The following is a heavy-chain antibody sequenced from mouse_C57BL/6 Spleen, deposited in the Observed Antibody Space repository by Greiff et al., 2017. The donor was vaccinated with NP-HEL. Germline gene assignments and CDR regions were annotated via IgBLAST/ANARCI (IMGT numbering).Heavy chain of an antibody. Sequence: QVQLKESGAEMARPGASVKLSCKASGYTFTSYGISWVKQSTGQGLEWIGEIYPRSGNTYYNEKFKGKATMTADKSSSTAYMELRSLTSEDTAVYFCASREDDRDYFDYWGQGTTLTVSS. D-gene: IGHD3-1*01. V-gene: IGHV1-81*01. J-gene: IGHJ2*01. CDR3: ASREDDRDYFDY. CDR2: IYPRSGNT. CDR1: GYTFTSYG.